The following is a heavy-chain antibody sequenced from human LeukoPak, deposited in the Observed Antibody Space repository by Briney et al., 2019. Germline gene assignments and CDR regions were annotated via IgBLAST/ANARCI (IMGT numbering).Heavy chain of an antibody. CDR1: GYTFNAYY. D-gene: IGHD3-16*01. Sequence: ASVKVSCKASGYTFNAYYMHWVRQAPGQGHEWMGWISPNSGVTHFAPKFQGRVTMTRDTSISTAYMELSRLRSDDTAVYYCAELGDLDYWGQGTLVTVSS. J-gene: IGHJ4*02. CDR3: AELGDLDY. V-gene: IGHV1-2*02. CDR2: ISPNSGVT.